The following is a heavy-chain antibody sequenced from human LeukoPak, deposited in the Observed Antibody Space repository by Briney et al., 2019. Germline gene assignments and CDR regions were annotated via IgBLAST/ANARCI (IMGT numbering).Heavy chain of an antibody. D-gene: IGHD2-15*01. Sequence: GESLKISCKGSGYSFTSYWIGWVRQMPGKGLEWMGIIYPGDSDTRYSPSFQGRVTISADKSISTAYLQWSSLKASDTAMYYCARPRDIKNGHFAYWGQGTLVTVSS. J-gene: IGHJ4*02. V-gene: IGHV5-51*01. CDR3: ARPRDIKNGHFAY. CDR1: GYSFTSYW. CDR2: IYPGDSDT.